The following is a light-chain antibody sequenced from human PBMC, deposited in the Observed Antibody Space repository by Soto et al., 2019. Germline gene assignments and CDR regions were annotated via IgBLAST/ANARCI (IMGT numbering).Light chain of an antibody. CDR3: QQLNSYPLT. CDR1: QGISSY. CDR2: AAS. V-gene: IGKV1-9*01. Sequence: DIQLTQSPSFLSASVGDRVTITCRASQGISSYLAWYQQNPGKAPKLLIYAASTLQSEVPSRFSGSGSGTEFTLTISSLQPEDFATYYCQQLNSYPLTFGGGTKVEIK. J-gene: IGKJ4*01.